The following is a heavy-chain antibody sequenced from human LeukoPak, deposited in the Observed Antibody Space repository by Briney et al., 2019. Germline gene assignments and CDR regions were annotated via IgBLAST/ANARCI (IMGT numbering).Heavy chain of an antibody. D-gene: IGHD5-12*01. V-gene: IGHV4-39*01. CDR3: ARLRGYSGYDSGYYYHYYMDV. CDR1: GGSISSNIYN. J-gene: IGHJ6*03. CDR2: IYYSGST. Sequence: PSETLSLTCTVSGGSISSNIYNWGWIRQPPGKGLEWIASIYYSGSTYYNPSLKSRFTISVDTPKNQFSLKLSSVTAADTTVYYCARLRGYSGYDSGYYYHYYMDVWGKGTTVTVSS.